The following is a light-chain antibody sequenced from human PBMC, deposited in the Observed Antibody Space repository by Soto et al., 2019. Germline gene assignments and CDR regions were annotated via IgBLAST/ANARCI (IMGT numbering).Light chain of an antibody. Sequence: EIVLTQSPGTLSLSPGERATLSCRASQNVRSNYLAWYQQQPGQAPRLLIYGTFARATGIPDRFSGSGSGTDFTLTISRLEPEDFALYYCQQYGSSYTFGPGTKVEIK. V-gene: IGKV3-20*01. CDR3: QQYGSSYT. CDR2: GTF. CDR1: QNVRSNY. J-gene: IGKJ3*01.